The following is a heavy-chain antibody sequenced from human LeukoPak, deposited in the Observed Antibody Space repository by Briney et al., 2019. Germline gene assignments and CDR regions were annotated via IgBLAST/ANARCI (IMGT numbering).Heavy chain of an antibody. CDR2: ISGPSDSR. CDR3: AKQGPFLRYSGWLWDH. J-gene: IGHJ4*02. V-gene: IGHV3-23*01. CDR1: GFTFSNFA. D-gene: IGHD3-9*01. Sequence: GGSLRLSCAASGFTFSNFAMTWVRHPPGKGLEWVSTISGPSDSRLYADSVKGRFTIARDNSKNTLYLQMNSLRDEDTAIYYCAKQGPFLRYSGWLWDHWGQGALVSVSS.